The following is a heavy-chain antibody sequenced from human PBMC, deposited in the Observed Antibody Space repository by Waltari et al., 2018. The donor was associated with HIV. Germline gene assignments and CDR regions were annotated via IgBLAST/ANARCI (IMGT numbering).Heavy chain of an antibody. CDR2: ISSSSTTI. J-gene: IGHJ4*02. D-gene: IGHD6-6*01. CDR3: ARERFGSSYFGY. CDR1: GFTFSIYA. Sequence: EVQLVESGGGLVQPGGPLRLPCAASGFTFSIYAMNGVRQVPGKGLEWVSYISSSSTTINYADSVKGRFTISRDNAKNLLYLQMSSLRAEDTAVYFCARERFGSSYFGYWGQGTLVTVSS. V-gene: IGHV3-48*04.